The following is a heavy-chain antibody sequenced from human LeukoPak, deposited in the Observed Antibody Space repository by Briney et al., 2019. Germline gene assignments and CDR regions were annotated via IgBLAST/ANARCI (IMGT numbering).Heavy chain of an antibody. Sequence: GGSLRLSCAASGFTFSNYAMHWVRQAPGKGLEWVAVISYDGSYEDYADSVKGRFTISRDNSKNTLYLQMNSLRAEDTAVYYCAKVVSYYYDSSGYPLEYWGQGTLVTVSS. D-gene: IGHD3-22*01. CDR3: AKVVSYYYDSSGYPLEY. V-gene: IGHV3-30*04. CDR2: ISYDGSYE. CDR1: GFTFSNYA. J-gene: IGHJ4*02.